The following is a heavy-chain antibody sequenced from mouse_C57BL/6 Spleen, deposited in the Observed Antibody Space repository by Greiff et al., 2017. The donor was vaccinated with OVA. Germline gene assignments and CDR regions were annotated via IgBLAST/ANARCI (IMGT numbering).Heavy chain of an antibody. J-gene: IGHJ4*01. CDR3: ATRYGNYGGAMDY. CDR1: GYSFTGYY. Sequence: EVQLQQSGPELVKPGASVKISCKASGYSFTGYYMNWVKQSPEKSLEWLGEINPSTGGTTYNQKFKAKATLTVDTSSSTAYMQLKSLTSEDAAVYYSATRYGNYGGAMDYWGQGTSVTVSS. CDR2: INPSTGGT. D-gene: IGHD2-1*01. V-gene: IGHV1-42*01.